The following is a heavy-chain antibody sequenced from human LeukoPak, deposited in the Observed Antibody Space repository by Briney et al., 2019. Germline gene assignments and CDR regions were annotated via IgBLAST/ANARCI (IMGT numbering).Heavy chain of an antibody. Sequence: SETLSLTCTVSGGSISSYYWSWIRQPPGKGLEWIGYIYYSGSTNYNPSLKSRVTISVDTSKNQFSLKLSSVTTADTAVYYCASQGWLQLQPFDFWGQGTLVTVSS. CDR1: GGSISSYY. V-gene: IGHV4-59*01. CDR2: IYYSGST. CDR3: ASQGWLQLQPFDF. J-gene: IGHJ4*02. D-gene: IGHD5-24*01.